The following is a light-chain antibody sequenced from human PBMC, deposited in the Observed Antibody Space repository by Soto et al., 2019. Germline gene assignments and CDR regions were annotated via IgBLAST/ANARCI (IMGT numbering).Light chain of an antibody. V-gene: IGLV2-14*01. CDR3: SSYTNINTRACV. J-gene: IGLJ1*01. CDR2: EVT. Sequence: QSALTQPASVSGSHGLSITISCTGTSGDIGSYNRVSWYQQHPGKAPKLIIYEVTDRPSGVSNRFSGSKSGNTASLTISGLQAEDEAEYYCSSYTNINTRACVFGTGTNLTVL. CDR1: SGDIGSYNR.